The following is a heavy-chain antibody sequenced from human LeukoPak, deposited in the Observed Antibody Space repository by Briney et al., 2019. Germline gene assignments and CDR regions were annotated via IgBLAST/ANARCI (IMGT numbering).Heavy chain of an antibody. CDR1: GYTFTRYY. CDR2: INPNSGGT. D-gene: IGHD3-3*01. Sequence: ASGKLSCKASGYTFTRYYMHSVPQAPGQGVRCRRWINPNSGGTNYAKKYQGRVTMSRDTSISKAYMELRRLRSDDTAVYYSARDRGGRVLRFLEWLFDPWGQGTLVTVSS. V-gene: IGHV1-2*02. CDR3: ARDRGGRVLRFLEWLFDP. J-gene: IGHJ5*02.